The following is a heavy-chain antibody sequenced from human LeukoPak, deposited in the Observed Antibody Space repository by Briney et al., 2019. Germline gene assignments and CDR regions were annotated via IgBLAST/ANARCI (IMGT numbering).Heavy chain of an antibody. D-gene: IGHD6-19*01. CDR3: ARVAVAGADWFDP. V-gene: IGHV1-8*01. CDR2: MNPNSGNT. Sequence: ASVKVSCKASGYTFTSYDINWVRQATGQGLEWMGWMNPNSGNTGYAQKFQGRVTMTRNTSISTAYMGLSSLRSEDTAVYYCARVAVAGADWFDPWGQGTLVTVSS. J-gene: IGHJ5*02. CDR1: GYTFTSYD.